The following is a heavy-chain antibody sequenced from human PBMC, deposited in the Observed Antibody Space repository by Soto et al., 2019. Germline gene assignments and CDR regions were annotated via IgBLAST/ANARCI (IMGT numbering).Heavy chain of an antibody. V-gene: IGHV3-7*01. CDR2: IKQDGSEE. Sequence: EVQLVESGGGLVHPGGSRRLSWEASGLPFSSFGLGGVGQAPGRGRGGVANIKQDGSEEYYVDSVKGRFTISRDNAKNSLYLQMNSLRAEDTAVYYCARTDSSSWYGVDYWGQGTLVTVSS. D-gene: IGHD6-13*01. CDR1: GLPFSSFG. CDR3: ARTDSSSWYGVDY. J-gene: IGHJ4*02.